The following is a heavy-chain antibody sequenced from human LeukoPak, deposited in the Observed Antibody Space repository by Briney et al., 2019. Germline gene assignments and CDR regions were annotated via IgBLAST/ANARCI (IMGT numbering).Heavy chain of an antibody. CDR1: EYTFINFY. V-gene: IGHV1-2*02. CDR2: ITPKSGDT. D-gene: IGHD3-3*02. J-gene: IGHJ4*02. Sequence: ASVKVSCKASEYTFINFYIHWVRQAPGQGLECVGWITPKSGDTYSPQRFQGRVTMTRHASISTAYMELSSLRSDDTAVYFCARVRLADERAWAYWGQGTLVTVSS. CDR3: ARVRLADERAWAY.